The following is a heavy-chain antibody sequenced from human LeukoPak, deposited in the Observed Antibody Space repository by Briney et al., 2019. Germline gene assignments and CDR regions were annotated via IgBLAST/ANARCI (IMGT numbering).Heavy chain of an antibody. J-gene: IGHJ4*02. D-gene: IGHD3-10*01. V-gene: IGHV4-34*01. CDR1: SGSFSGYY. Sequence: SETLSLTCAVYSGSFSGYYWSWIRQPPGKGLEWIGSIYYSGSTYYNPSLKSRVTISVDTSKNQFSLKLSSVTAADTAVYYCARDGYYYGSGSSHYFDYWGQGTLVTVSS. CDR3: ARDGYYYGSGSSHYFDY. CDR2: IYYSGST.